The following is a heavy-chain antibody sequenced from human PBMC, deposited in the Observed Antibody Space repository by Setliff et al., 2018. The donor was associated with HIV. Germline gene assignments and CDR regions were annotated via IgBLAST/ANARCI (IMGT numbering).Heavy chain of an antibody. CDR3: TRSPGLRFVDS. CDR2: IYNDGST. Sequence: TLSLTCTVSGGSISSSSHYWGWIRQPPGKGLEWIGSIYNDGSTYYNPSLKSRVTISVDTSKNQFSLKLKSVTAADTALYYFTRSPGLRFVDSRGQGTLVTVSS. D-gene: IGHD3-3*01. V-gene: IGHV4-39*01. J-gene: IGHJ4*02. CDR1: GGSISSSSHY.